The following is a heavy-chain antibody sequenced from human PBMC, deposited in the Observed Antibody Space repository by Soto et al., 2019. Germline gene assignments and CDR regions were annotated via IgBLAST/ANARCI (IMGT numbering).Heavy chain of an antibody. CDR3: AKGSNYYDSSGYPDYYGMDV. V-gene: IGHV3-23*01. CDR1: GFTFSSYA. D-gene: IGHD3-22*01. Sequence: RRLSCAASGFTFSSYAMSWVRQAPGKGLEWVSIISDSGSNTYYAVSVKGRFTISRENSKNTLYLQMNSLRAEDTAVYYCAKGSNYYDSSGYPDYYGMDVWGQGTTVTVSS. CDR2: ISDSGSNT. J-gene: IGHJ6*02.